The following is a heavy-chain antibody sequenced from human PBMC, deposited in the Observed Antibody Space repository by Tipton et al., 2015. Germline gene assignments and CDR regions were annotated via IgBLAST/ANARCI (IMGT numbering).Heavy chain of an antibody. CDR1: GGSISSSSYY. J-gene: IGHJ6*02. CDR3: ARHRGLGSSSGGYYYGMDV. D-gene: IGHD3-16*01. CDR2: IYYSGST. Sequence: TLSLTCTVSGGSISSSSYYWGWIRQPPGKGLEWIGTIYYSGSTSYNPSLRSRVTISVDTSKNQFSLKLNSVTAADTAVYYCARHRGLGSSSGGYYYGMDVWGQGTTVTVSS. V-gene: IGHV4-39*01.